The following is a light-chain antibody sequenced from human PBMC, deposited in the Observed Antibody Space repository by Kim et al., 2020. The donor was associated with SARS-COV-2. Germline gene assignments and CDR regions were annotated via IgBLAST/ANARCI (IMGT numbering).Light chain of an antibody. Sequence: LSPGGRATLSCRASQRISTYLAWYQQIPGQAPRLLIYDASSRAAGVPARFSGSGSGTEFTLTINNLEPEDFAVYYCQERSDRPPYTFGQGTKLEI. CDR1: QRISTY. CDR2: DAS. CDR3: QERSDRPPYT. J-gene: IGKJ2*01. V-gene: IGKV3-11*01.